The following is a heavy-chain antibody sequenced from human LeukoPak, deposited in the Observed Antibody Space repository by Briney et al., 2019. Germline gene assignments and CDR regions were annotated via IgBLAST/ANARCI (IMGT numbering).Heavy chain of an antibody. V-gene: IGHV4-34*01. J-gene: IGHJ6*03. D-gene: IGHD6-19*01. CDR1: GGSFSGYY. CDR2: INHSGSN. Sequence: SETLSLTCAVYGGSFSGYYWSWIRQPPRKGPEWIGEINHSGSNNYNPSLMSRVTISVDTSKNQFSLKLSSVTAADTAVYYCASLRVAARRRDYYYYMDVWGKGPTVTISS. CDR3: ASLRVAARRRDYYYYMDV.